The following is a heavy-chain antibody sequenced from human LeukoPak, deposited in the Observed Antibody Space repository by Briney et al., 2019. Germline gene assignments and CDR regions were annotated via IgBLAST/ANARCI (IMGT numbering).Heavy chain of an antibody. CDR1: GYTFTGYY. D-gene: IGHD5-12*01. CDR3: ARGGVATSPFDY. V-gene: IGHV1-2*06. CDR2: INPNSGGT. Sequence: ASVKVSCKASGYTFTGYYMHWVRQAPGQGLEWMGRINPNSGGTNYAQRFQGRVTMTRDTSISTAYMELSRLRSDDTAVYYCARGGVATSPFDYWGQGTLVTVSS. J-gene: IGHJ4*02.